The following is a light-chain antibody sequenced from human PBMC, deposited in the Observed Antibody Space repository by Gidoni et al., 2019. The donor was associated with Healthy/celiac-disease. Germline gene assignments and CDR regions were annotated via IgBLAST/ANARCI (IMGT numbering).Light chain of an antibody. Sequence: DIVMTRSPDPLAVSLGERATTNCKSSQSILYSTNNKNYLAWYQQKPGQPPKLLIYWASTRESGVPDRFSGSGSGTDFTLTISSLQAEDVAVYYCQQYYSTLYSFGQGTKLEIK. J-gene: IGKJ2*03. CDR2: WAS. CDR3: QQYYSTLYS. CDR1: QSILYSTNNKNY. V-gene: IGKV4-1*01.